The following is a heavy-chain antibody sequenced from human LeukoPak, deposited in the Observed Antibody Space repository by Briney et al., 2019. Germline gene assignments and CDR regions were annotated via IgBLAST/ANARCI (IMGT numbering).Heavy chain of an antibody. CDR3: AKRGATGTFDY. D-gene: IGHD3-9*01. J-gene: IGHJ4*02. Sequence: PGGSLRLSCAASGFTFSSYDMHWVRQAPGKGLEWVAYTRYDASNKYYADSVKGRFTISRDNSKNTLYLGMNSLRPEDTAVYYCAKRGATGTFDYWGQGTLVTVSS. V-gene: IGHV3-30*02. CDR1: GFTFSSYD. CDR2: TRYDASNK.